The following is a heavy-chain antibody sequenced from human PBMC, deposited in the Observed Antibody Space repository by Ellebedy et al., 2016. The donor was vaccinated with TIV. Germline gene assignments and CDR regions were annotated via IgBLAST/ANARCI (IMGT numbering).Heavy chain of an antibody. D-gene: IGHD6-6*01. CDR1: GYTFTSYG. CDR2: INPSGGRI. J-gene: IGHJ4*02. CDR3: ARENSSSSNGAYVY. V-gene: IGHV1-46*01. Sequence: ASVKVSCXASGYTFTSYGISWVRQAPGQGLEWMGLINPSGGRISYAQNFQGRVTMTRATSTSTVYMELRSLRSEDTAVYYCARENSSSSNGAYVYWGQGTLVTVSS.